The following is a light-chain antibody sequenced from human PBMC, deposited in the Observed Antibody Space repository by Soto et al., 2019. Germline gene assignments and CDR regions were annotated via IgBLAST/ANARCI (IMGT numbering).Light chain of an antibody. CDR3: QQLNSLLT. CDR2: AAS. J-gene: IGKJ4*01. Sequence: DIQLTQSPSFLSASVGDRVTITCRASQGISSYLAWYQQKPGKAPKLLIYAASTLQSGVPSRFSSSGSGTEFTLTISSLQPEDFATYYCQQLNSLLTFGGGTKVEIK. V-gene: IGKV1-9*01. CDR1: QGISSY.